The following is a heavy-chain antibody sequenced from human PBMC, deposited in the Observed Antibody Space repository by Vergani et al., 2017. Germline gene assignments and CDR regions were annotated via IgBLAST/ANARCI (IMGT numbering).Heavy chain of an antibody. CDR1: GYSFTSYW. CDR3: ARQGCSGGSCWYYGMDV. V-gene: IGHV5-51*01. CDR2: IYPGDSDT. Sequence: EVQLVQSGAEVKKPGESLKISCKGSGYSFTSYWIGWVSQMPGKGLEWLGIIYPGDSDTRYSPSFQGQVTISADKSISTAYLQWSSLKASDTAMYYCARQGCSGGSCWYYGMDVWGQGTTVTVSS. D-gene: IGHD2-15*01. J-gene: IGHJ6*02.